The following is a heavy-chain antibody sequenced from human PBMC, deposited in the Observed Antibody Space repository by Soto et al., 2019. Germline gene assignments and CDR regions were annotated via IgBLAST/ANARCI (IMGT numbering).Heavy chain of an antibody. CDR2: INDRGSI. D-gene: IGHD3-9*01. CDR3: ARESHDILTGPPWVWYFDL. J-gene: IGHJ2*01. CDR1: GWSFSGFH. Sequence: QVQLQQWGAGPLRPLETLSLTCGVSGWSFSGFHWAWIRQSPGKGLEWIGEINDRGSINYNPSLKSRVSISVDTSKNHYSLNLRSVTAADTAVYYCARESHDILTGPPWVWYFDLWGRGTLVTVSS. V-gene: IGHV4-34*01.